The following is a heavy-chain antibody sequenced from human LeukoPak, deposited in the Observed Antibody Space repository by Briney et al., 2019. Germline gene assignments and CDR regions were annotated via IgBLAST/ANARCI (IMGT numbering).Heavy chain of an antibody. CDR1: GFTFSSYW. CDR3: ARGVGDSSGYYMNYFDY. Sequence: QSGGSLRLSCAASGFTFSSYWMSWVRQAPGKGLEWVANIKQDGSNKYYADSVKGRFTISRDNSKNTLYLQMNSLRAEDTAVYYCARGVGDSSGYYMNYFDYWGQGTLVTVSS. J-gene: IGHJ4*02. D-gene: IGHD3-22*01. CDR2: IKQDGSNK. V-gene: IGHV3-7*01.